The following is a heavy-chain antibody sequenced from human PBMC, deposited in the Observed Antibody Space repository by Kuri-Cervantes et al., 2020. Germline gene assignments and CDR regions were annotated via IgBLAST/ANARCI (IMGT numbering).Heavy chain of an antibody. Sequence: GESLKISCAASGFTFSSYGMHWVRQAPGKGLEWVAVISYDGSNKYYADSVKGRFAISRDNSKNTLYLQMNSLRAEDTAVYYCAKGDYYDMSVKDGMDVWGQGTTVTVSS. D-gene: IGHD3-22*01. J-gene: IGHJ6*02. CDR2: ISYDGSNK. CDR3: AKGDYYDMSVKDGMDV. V-gene: IGHV3-30*18. CDR1: GFTFSSYG.